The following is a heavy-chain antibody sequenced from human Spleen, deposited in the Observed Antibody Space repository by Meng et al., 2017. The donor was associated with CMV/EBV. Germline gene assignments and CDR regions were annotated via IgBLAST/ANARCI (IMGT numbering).Heavy chain of an antibody. V-gene: IGHV3-53*01. CDR2: IYAGGRT. Sequence: LTCAASGFTSPNYGMSWVRQTPGKGLEWVSVIYAGGRTFYADSVKGRFIVSRDDSTNTVFLQVNSLRAEDTAVYFCARGDSGSSAPLDSWGQGTLVTVSS. CDR1: GFTSPNYG. D-gene: IGHD1-26*01. CDR3: ARGDSGSSAPLDS. J-gene: IGHJ4*02.